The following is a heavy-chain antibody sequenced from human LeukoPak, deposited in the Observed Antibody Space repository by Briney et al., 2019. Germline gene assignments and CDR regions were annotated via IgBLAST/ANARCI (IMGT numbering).Heavy chain of an antibody. V-gene: IGHV4-34*01. J-gene: IGHJ4*02. Sequence: PSETLSLTCAVYGGSFSGYYWSWIRQPPGKGLEWIGEINRSGSTNYNPSLKSRVTISVDTSKNQFSLKLSSVTAADTAVYYCARGADYGDYPYYFDYWGQGTLVTVSS. CDR3: ARGADYGDYPYYFDY. CDR1: GGSFSGYY. D-gene: IGHD4-17*01. CDR2: INRSGST.